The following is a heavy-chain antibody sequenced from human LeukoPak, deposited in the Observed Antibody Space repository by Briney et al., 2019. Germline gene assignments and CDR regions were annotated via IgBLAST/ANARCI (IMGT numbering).Heavy chain of an antibody. V-gene: IGHV1-8*01. D-gene: IGHD6-13*01. CDR3: ARVGVAAADPGMGEYYYYYYYMDV. CDR2: MNPNSGNT. CDR1: GYTFTSYD. J-gene: IGHJ6*03. Sequence: ASVKVSCKASGYTFTSYDINWVRQATGQGLEWMGWMNPNSGNTGYAQKFQGRVTMTRNTSISTAYMELSSLRSEDTAVYYCARVGVAAADPGMGEYYYYYYYMDVWGKGTTVTISS.